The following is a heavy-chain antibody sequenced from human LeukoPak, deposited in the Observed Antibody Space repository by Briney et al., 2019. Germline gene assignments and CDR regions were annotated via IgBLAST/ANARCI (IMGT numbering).Heavy chain of an antibody. D-gene: IGHD5-18*01. J-gene: IGHJ3*02. Sequence: SETLSLTCSVSGDSIIGYYWGWIRQPPGKGLEWIGNIYYTGNTYYNSSLKSRVTISVDTSKNQFSLKLSSVTAADTAVYYCARGLTAMVRGAFDIWGQGTMVTVSS. CDR1: GDSIIGYY. CDR2: IYYTGNT. CDR3: ARGLTAMVRGAFDI. V-gene: IGHV4-39*07.